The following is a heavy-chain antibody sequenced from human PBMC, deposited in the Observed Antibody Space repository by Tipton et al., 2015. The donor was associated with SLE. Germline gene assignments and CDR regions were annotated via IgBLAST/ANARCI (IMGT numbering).Heavy chain of an antibody. D-gene: IGHD3-3*01. V-gene: IGHV4-61*01. J-gene: IGHJ4*02. CDR3: ARLEQGGIREWFRD. CDR1: GGSISSGSYY. CDR2: IYYSGST. Sequence: TLSLTCTVSGGSISSGSYYWSWIRQPPGKGLEWIGYIYYSGSTNYNPSLKSRVTISVDTSKNQFSLKLSSVTAADTAVYYCARLEQGGIREWFRDWGQGTLVTVSS.